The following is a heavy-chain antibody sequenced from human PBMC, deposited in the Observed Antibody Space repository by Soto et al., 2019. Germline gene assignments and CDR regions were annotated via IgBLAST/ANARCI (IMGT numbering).Heavy chain of an antibody. Sequence: QVQLVQSGAEVKKPGASVKVSCKASGYTFTNYAMHWVRQAPGQRLEWMGWINAGNGNTKYSQKSQGRVTITRDTSASTAYMDLSSLRSEDTAVYYCARGPGGPDGPGDYWGQGTLATVSS. D-gene: IGHD2-15*01. CDR1: GYTFTNYA. CDR3: ARGPGGPDGPGDY. J-gene: IGHJ4*02. CDR2: INAGNGNT. V-gene: IGHV1-3*01.